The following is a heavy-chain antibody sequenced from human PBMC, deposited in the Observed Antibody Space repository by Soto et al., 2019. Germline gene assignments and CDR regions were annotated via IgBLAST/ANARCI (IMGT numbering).Heavy chain of an antibody. Sequence: PGGSLRLSCAASGFTFSSYWMHWVRQAPGKGPVWVSRINSDGSTTTYADSVKGRFTISRDNAKNTLFLQMNSLRAEDTAVYYCARFSYGDATDYWGQGTLVTVS. D-gene: IGHD5-18*01. V-gene: IGHV3-74*01. CDR1: GFTFSSYW. CDR3: ARFSYGDATDY. CDR2: INSDGSTT. J-gene: IGHJ4*02.